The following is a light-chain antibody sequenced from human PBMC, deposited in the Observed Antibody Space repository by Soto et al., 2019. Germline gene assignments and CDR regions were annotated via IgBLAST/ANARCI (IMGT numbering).Light chain of an antibody. CDR1: QSVSSQ. Sequence: EIVLTQSPATLSLSPGERATLSCRASQSVSSQLAWYQQKPGQAPRLLIYDASNRATGIPARFRGSGSGTDFTVTISSLEPEDFAVYYCQQRGNWPSLTFGGGTKVDIK. V-gene: IGKV3-11*01. CDR2: DAS. CDR3: QQRGNWPSLT. J-gene: IGKJ4*01.